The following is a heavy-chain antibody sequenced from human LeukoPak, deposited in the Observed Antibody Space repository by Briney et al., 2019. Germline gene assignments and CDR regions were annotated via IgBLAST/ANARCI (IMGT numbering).Heavy chain of an antibody. CDR2: IKQDGSEK. Sequence: PGGSLRLSCAASGFTFSSYWMSWVRQAPGKGLEWVANIKQDGSEKYYVDSVKGRFTISRDNAKNSLYLQMNSLRAEDTAVYYCAREFSLRYFDWSYYYYYMDVWGKGTTVTISS. CDR3: AREFSLRYFDWSYYYYYMDV. V-gene: IGHV3-7*01. CDR1: GFTFSSYW. J-gene: IGHJ6*03. D-gene: IGHD3-9*01.